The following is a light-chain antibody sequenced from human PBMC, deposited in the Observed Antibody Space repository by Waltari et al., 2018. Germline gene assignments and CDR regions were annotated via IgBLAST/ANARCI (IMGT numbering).Light chain of an antibody. Sequence: QSALTQPASVSGSPGQSIAISCTGTSSEVGGYNYVSWYQLHPAKAPKLMIYDVTNGPAGVSNLCSCSKSGNKASLTISGLQAEDEADYYCCSYTSSRTWVFGGGTKVTVL. CDR1: SSEVGGYNY. J-gene: IGLJ3*02. CDR3: CSYTSSRTWV. CDR2: DVT. V-gene: IGLV2-14*03.